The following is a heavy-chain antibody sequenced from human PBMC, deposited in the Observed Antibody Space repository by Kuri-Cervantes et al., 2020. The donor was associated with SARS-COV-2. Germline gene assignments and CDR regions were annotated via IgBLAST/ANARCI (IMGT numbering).Heavy chain of an antibody. D-gene: IGHD4-17*01. J-gene: IGHJ3*02. V-gene: IGHV4-39*07. CDR2: IYYSGST. CDR3: ASTNDYGDDFAFDI. Sequence: SETLSLTCTVSGGSISSSSYYWGWIRQPPGKGLEWIGSIYYSGSTYYNPSLKSLVTISVDTSKNQFSLKLSSVTAADTAVYYCASTNDYGDDFAFDIWGQGTMVTVSS. CDR1: GGSISSSSYY.